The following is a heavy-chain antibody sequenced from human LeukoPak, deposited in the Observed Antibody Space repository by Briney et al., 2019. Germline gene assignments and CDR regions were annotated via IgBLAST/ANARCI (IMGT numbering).Heavy chain of an antibody. D-gene: IGHD3-22*01. J-gene: IGHJ5*02. CDR1: GFTFSSYG. Sequence: GGTLRLSCAASGFTFSSYGMSWVRQAPGKGLEWVSAISGSGGSTYYADSVKGRFTISRDNAKNTVFLQMNSLRAEDTAVYYCARDLGQYYDTSDNWFDPWGQGTLVTVSS. V-gene: IGHV3-23*01. CDR2: ISGSGGST. CDR3: ARDLGQYYDTSDNWFDP.